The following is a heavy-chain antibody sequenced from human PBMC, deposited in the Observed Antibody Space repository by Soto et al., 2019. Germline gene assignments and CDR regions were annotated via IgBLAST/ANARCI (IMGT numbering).Heavy chain of an antibody. CDR1: GGSVSSGSYY. CDR3: AREVSGGNCA. D-gene: IGHD2-15*01. CDR2: IYYSGST. Sequence: QVQLQESGPGLVKPSETLSLTCTVSGGSVSSGSYYWSWIRQPPGKGLEWIGYIYYSGSTNYNPALKSRVTTSVDTSKNQFSLKPSAVTAADTAVDYCAREVSGGNCAWGQGTLVTVSS. J-gene: IGHJ5*02. V-gene: IGHV4-61*01.